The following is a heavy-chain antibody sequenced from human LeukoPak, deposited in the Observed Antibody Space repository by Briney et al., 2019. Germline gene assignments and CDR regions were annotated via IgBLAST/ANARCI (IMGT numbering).Heavy chain of an antibody. Sequence: GASVKVSCKASGGTFGSYAISWVRQAPGQGLEWMGGIIPIFGTANYAQKFQGRVTITADESTSTAYMELSSLRSEDTAVYYCARERYCSSTSCRYRGYFDYWGQGTLVTVSS. J-gene: IGHJ4*02. CDR3: ARERYCSSTSCRYRGYFDY. CDR1: GGTFGSYA. V-gene: IGHV1-69*13. D-gene: IGHD2-2*01. CDR2: IIPIFGTA.